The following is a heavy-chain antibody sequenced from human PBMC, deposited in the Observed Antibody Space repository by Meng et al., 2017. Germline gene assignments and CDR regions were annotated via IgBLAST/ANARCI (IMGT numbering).Heavy chain of an antibody. Sequence: VQFVQSGAELKKPGASVKVSCKASGYTFTTYAIHWVRQAPGQRLEWMGWINAGNSDTKYSQKLQGRVTITRDTSASTVYMEVSSLRSEDTGVYYCARAIAVSGTGRFDYWGQGTLVTVSS. D-gene: IGHD6-19*01. V-gene: IGHV1-3*01. CDR2: INAGNSDT. CDR1: GYTFTTYA. CDR3: ARAIAVSGTGRFDY. J-gene: IGHJ4*02.